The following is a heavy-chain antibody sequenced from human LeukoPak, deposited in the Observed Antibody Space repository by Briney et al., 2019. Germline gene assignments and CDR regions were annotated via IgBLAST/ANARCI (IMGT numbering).Heavy chain of an antibody. D-gene: IGHD6-6*01. J-gene: IGHJ4*02. CDR1: GFTFSNYA. CDR2: ITGGGDDT. CDR3: AKGSSSSRPYYFDY. V-gene: IGHV3-23*01. Sequence: GSLRLSCTASGFTFSNYAMSWVRQAPGKGLEWISAITGGGDDTYHADSVKGRLTISRDNSKNTLYLQMNSLRVEDTAAYYCAKGSSSSRPYYFDYWGQGALVTVSS.